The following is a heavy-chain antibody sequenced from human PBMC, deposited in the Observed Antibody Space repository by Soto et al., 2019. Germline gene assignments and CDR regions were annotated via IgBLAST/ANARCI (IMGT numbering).Heavy chain of an antibody. CDR2: ISGESTVT. CDR1: GYNFMSYG. J-gene: IGHJ5*02. V-gene: IGHV1-18*01. Sequence: ASVKVSCKGSGYNFMSYGISWVRQAPGHGLEWMGWISGESTVTNYAQTFQGRVTMTMDTSTSTAYMDLMSLRSDDTAIYYCATSRPGISVIRGVNSYNWHGPRANGPLVTVSA. CDR3: ATSRPGISVIRGVNSYNWHGP. D-gene: IGHD3-10*01.